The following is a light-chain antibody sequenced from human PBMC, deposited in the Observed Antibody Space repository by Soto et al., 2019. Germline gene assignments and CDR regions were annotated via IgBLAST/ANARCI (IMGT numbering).Light chain of an antibody. Sequence: IHFTPSPSSMSSSVGSRFTLTCLAIQGISRHLAWYQQKPGKSPKLLIYASSTLQTGVPSRFSGGGSGTDFTLTLSRLQPEDFATYYCQQDNSFPSPFGQGTRVDI. V-gene: IGKV1-9*01. CDR2: ASS. CDR3: QQDNSFPSP. J-gene: IGKJ5*01. CDR1: QGISRH.